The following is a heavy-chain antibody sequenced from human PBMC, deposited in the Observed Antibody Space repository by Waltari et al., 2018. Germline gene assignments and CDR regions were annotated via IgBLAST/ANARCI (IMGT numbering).Heavy chain of an antibody. D-gene: IGHD4-17*01. CDR3: AKDIWGDYGDYFDY. CDR1: GFTFSNYA. Sequence: EVQLLESGGGLVQPGVSLRLACAASGFTFSNYAMSGVRLPPGKGLAWVSAISCSGGSTYYADSVKGRFTISRDNSKNTLYLQMNSLRAEDTAVYYCAKDIWGDYGDYFDYWGQGTLVTVSS. CDR2: ISCSGGST. V-gene: IGHV3-23*01. J-gene: IGHJ4*02.